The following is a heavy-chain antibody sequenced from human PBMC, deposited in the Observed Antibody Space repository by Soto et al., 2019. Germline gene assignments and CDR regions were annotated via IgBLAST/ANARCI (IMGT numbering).Heavy chain of an antibody. Sequence: GGSLRLSCAASGFTFSSYSMNWVRQAPGKGLEWVSSISSSSSYIYYADSVKGRFIISRDNAKNSLYLQMNSVRDEDTAVYYCAKLRGTTTIYDYWGQGTLVTVSS. CDR2: ISSSSSYI. D-gene: IGHD1-7*01. V-gene: IGHV3-21*01. CDR3: AKLRGTTTIYDY. CDR1: GFTFSSYS. J-gene: IGHJ4*02.